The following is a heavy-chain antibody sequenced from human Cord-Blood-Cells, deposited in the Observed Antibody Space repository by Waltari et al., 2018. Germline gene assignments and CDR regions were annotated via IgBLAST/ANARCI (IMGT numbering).Heavy chain of an antibody. J-gene: IGHJ5*02. D-gene: IGHD3-10*01. CDR1: GGSISSSSYY. V-gene: IGHV4-39*01. CDR2: IDYTGST. CDR3: ARQGVTMVRRTFDP. Sequence: QLQLQESDPGLVKPSETLSLTCTVSGGSISSSSYYWGWIRAAPGQGLVWIGSIDYTGSTCYHPSLKGRVTISVATSKNRFSMKLSSVTAADTAVYYCARQGVTMVRRTFDPWGQGTLVTVSS.